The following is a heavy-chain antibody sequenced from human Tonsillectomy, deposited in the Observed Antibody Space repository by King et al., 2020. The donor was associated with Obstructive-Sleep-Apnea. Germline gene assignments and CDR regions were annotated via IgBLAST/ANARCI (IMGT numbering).Heavy chain of an antibody. CDR1: GYTFTGYY. J-gene: IGHJ3*02. Sequence: FQLVQSGAEVKKPGASVKVSCKASGYTFTGYYMHWVRQAPGQGLEWMGWINPNSGGTNYAQKFQGRVTMTRDTSISTAYMELSRLRSDHTAVYYCARGTDFILTGYFDAFDIWGQGTMVTVSS. CDR3: ARGTDFILTGYFDAFDI. D-gene: IGHD3-9*01. CDR2: INPNSGGT. V-gene: IGHV1-2*02.